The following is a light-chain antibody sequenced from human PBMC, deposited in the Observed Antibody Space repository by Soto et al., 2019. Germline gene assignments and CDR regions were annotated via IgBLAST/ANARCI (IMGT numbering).Light chain of an antibody. CDR3: SSYTSSSTLE. CDR1: SSDVGGYNY. Sequence: QSALTQPASVSGSPGKSITIYYTGTSSDVGGYNYVSWYQQHPGKAPKLMIYDVSNRPSGVSNRFSGSKSGNTASLTISGLQAEDEADYYCSSYTSSSTLEFGGGTKLTVL. CDR2: DVS. V-gene: IGLV2-14*01. J-gene: IGLJ2*01.